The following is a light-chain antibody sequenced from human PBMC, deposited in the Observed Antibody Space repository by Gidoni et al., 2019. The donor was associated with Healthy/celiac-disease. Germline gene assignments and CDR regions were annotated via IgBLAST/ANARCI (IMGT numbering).Light chain of an antibody. V-gene: IGKV3-20*01. CDR2: GAS. CDR3: QQYGSSPRT. Sequence: ASQSVSSSYLAWYQQKPGQAPRLLIYGASSRATGIPDRFSGSGSGTDFTLTISRLEPEDFAVYYCQQYGSSPRTFGQGTKVEIK. J-gene: IGKJ1*01. CDR1: QSVSSSY.